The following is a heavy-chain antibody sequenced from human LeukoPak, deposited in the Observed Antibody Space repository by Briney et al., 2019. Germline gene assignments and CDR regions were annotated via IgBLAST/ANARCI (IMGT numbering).Heavy chain of an antibody. CDR3: ASLSSSGWYFFRRRENDAFDI. J-gene: IGHJ3*02. CDR2: IKQDGSEK. V-gene: IGHV3-7*01. Sequence: PGGSLRLSCAASGFTFSSYWMSWVRQAPGKGLEWVANIKQDGSEKYYVDSVKGRFTISRDNAKNSLYLQMNSLRAEDTAVYYCASLSSSGWYFFRRRENDAFDIWGQGTMVTVSS. D-gene: IGHD6-19*01. CDR1: GFTFSSYW.